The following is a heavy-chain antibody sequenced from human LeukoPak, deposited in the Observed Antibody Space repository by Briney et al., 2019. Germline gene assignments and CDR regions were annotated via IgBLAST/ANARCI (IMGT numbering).Heavy chain of an antibody. D-gene: IGHD3-10*01. CDR1: GGSFSGYY. V-gene: IGHV4-34*01. CDR3: ARQGASYGSGIKRNWFDP. J-gene: IGHJ5*02. Sequence: PSETLSLTCAVYGGSFSGYYWSWIRQPPGKGLEWIGEINHSGSTNYNPSFKSRVTISVDTSKNQFSLKLSSVTAADTAVYYCARQGASYGSGIKRNWFDPWGQGTLVTVSS. CDR2: INHSGST.